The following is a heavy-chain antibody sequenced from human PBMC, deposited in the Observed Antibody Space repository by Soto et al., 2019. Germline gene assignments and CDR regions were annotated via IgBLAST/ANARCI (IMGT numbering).Heavy chain of an antibody. J-gene: IGHJ5*02. CDR3: ARRRNCSCGSYYSSKLQTWFDP. CDR1: GGSISSGGYY. V-gene: IGHV4-31*03. D-gene: IGHD2-15*01. Sequence: SETLSLPCTVSGGSISSGGYYWSWIRQHPGKGLERIGYIYYSGSTYYNPSLKSRVTISVDTSKNQFSLKLSSVTAADTAVYYCARRRNCSCGSYYSSKLQTWFDPLHQGTLVTVSS. CDR2: IYYSGST.